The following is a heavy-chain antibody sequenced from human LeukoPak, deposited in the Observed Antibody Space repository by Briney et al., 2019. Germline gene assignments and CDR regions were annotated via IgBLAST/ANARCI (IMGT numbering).Heavy chain of an antibody. V-gene: IGHV5-51*01. CDR2: IYPGDSDT. CDR3: ARLNDFWIGPSDY. D-gene: IGHD3-3*01. J-gene: IGHJ4*02. Sequence: GESLKISCKGSGYSFTSYWIGGVRQMPGKGLGWMGIIYPGDSDTRYSPSFQGQVTISADKSISTAYLQWSILKTSVTAMYYCARLNDFWIGPSDYWGQGTLVTVSS. CDR1: GYSFTSYW.